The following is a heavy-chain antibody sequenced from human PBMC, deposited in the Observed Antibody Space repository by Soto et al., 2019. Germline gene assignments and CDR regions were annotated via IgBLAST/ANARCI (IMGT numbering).Heavy chain of an antibody. Sequence: EVQLVESGGGLVQPGRSLRLSCAASGFTFDDYAMHWVRQAPGKGLEWVSGISWNSGSIGYADSVKGRFTISRDNAKNSLYLQMNSLRAEDTALYYCAKDLGSAFGGDYEGVRVGFDYWGQGTLVTVSS. J-gene: IGHJ4*02. CDR2: ISWNSGSI. CDR1: GFTFDDYA. D-gene: IGHD4-17*01. CDR3: AKDLGSAFGGDYEGVRVGFDY. V-gene: IGHV3-9*01.